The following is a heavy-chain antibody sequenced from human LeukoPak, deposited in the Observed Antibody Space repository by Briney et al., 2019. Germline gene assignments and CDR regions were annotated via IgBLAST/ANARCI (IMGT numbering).Heavy chain of an antibody. CDR3: ARDMAYSSGWYDLNNWFDP. D-gene: IGHD6-19*01. CDR2: IYSGGST. Sequence: GGSLRLSCAASGFTVSSNYMSWVRQAPGKGLEWVSVIYSGGSTYYADSVKGRFTISRDNSKNTLYLQMNSLRAEDTAVYYCARDMAYSSGWYDLNNWFDPWGQGTLVTVSS. J-gene: IGHJ5*02. V-gene: IGHV3-66*01. CDR1: GFTVSSNY.